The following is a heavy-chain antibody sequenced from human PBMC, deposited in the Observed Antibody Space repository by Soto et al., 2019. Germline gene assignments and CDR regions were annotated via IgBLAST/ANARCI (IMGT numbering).Heavy chain of an antibody. J-gene: IGHJ5*02. CDR1: GERVSSNSAA. Sequence: SQTLSLTCAISGERVSSNSAAWNWIRQSPSRGLEWLGRTYYRSKWYNDYAVSVKSRITINPDTSKNQFSLQLNSVTPEDTAVYYCARDLKVQPQIPITIFSYNWFDPWGQGTLVTVSS. D-gene: IGHD3-3*01. V-gene: IGHV6-1*01. CDR3: ARDLKVQPQIPITIFSYNWFDP. CDR2: TYYRSKWYN.